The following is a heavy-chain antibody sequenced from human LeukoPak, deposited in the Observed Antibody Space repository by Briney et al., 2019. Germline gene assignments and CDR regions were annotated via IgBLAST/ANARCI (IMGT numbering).Heavy chain of an antibody. D-gene: IGHD3-16*02. CDR2: ISGSGGST. V-gene: IGHV3-23*01. CDR3: AKDLVFYDYVWGSYRPGAPRDAFDI. CDR1: GFTFSSYA. Sequence: PGGSLRLSCAASGFTFSSYAMSWVRQAPGKGLEWVSAISGSGGSTYYADSVKGRFTISRDNSKNTLYLQMNSLRAEDTAVYYCAKDLVFYDYVWGSYRPGAPRDAFDIWGQGTMVTVSS. J-gene: IGHJ3*02.